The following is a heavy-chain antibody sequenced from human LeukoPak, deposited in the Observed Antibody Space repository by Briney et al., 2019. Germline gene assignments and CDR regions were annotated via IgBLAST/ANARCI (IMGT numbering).Heavy chain of an antibody. CDR3: ARVDGDYDYYYYYYYYMDV. D-gene: IGHD4-17*01. CDR2: IKQDGSEK. CDR1: GFTFSSYW. V-gene: IGHV3-7*01. Sequence: GGSLRHSCADSGFTFSSYWMSRVRQAPGKGLEWVANIKQDGSEKYYVDSVKGRFTISRDNAKNSLYLQMNSLRAEDTAVYYCARVDGDYDYYYYYYYYMDVWGKGTTVTVSS. J-gene: IGHJ6*03.